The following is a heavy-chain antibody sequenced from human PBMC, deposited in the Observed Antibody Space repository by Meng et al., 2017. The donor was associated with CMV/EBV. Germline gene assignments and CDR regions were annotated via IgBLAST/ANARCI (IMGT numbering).Heavy chain of an antibody. V-gene: IGHV1-69*05. J-gene: IGHJ1*01. D-gene: IGHD2-2*01. Sequence: SVKVSCKASGGTFSSYAISWVRQAPGQGLEWMGGIIPIFGTANYAQKFQGRVTITTDESTSTAYMELGSLRSEDTAVYYCASSVVPAASGYFQHWGQGTLVTVSS. CDR1: GGTFSSYA. CDR2: IIPIFGTA. CDR3: ASSVVPAASGYFQH.